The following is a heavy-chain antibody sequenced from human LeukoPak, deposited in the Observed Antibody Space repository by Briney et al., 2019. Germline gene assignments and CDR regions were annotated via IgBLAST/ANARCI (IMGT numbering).Heavy chain of an antibody. CDR2: IYYRGST. V-gene: IGHV4-59*01. CDR3: ARDRLHRSNNAFDI. J-gene: IGHJ3*02. CDR1: GGSISSYY. Sequence: NPSETLSLTCTVSGGSISSYYWSWIRQPPGQGLEWFGYIYYRGSTNYNPSLKSRVTISLDTSKNQFSLKLSSVTAADTAVYYCARDRLHRSNNAFDIWGQGTMVTVSS. D-gene: IGHD5-24*01.